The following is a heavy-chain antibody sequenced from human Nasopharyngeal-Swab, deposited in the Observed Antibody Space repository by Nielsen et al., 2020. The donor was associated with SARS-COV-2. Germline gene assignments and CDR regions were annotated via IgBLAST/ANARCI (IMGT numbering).Heavy chain of an antibody. Sequence: SVKVSCKASGGTFSRHGISWVRQAPGQGLERMGGIIPIFGTANYAQKFQGRVTITADESTSTVYMELSSLRSEDTAIYYCARGTVDIVSTVRPYTYWGQGTLVTVSS. D-gene: IGHD5/OR15-5a*01. V-gene: IGHV1-69*13. J-gene: IGHJ4*02. CDR2: IIPIFGTA. CDR1: GGTFSRHG. CDR3: ARGTVDIVSTVRPYTY.